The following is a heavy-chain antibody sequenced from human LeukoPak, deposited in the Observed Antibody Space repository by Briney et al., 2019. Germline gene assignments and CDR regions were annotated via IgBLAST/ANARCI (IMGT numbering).Heavy chain of an antibody. V-gene: IGHV3-23*01. CDR2: IGGSGGTT. Sequence: GGSLRLSCAASGFTFSRYAMSWVRQAPGKGLEWVSSIGGSGGTTYYADSVQGRFTISRDNSKNTLYLQMNSLRAEDTAVYYCARDSVVGASSGAHFDYWGQGTLVTVSS. J-gene: IGHJ4*02. CDR3: ARDSVVGASSGAHFDY. D-gene: IGHD1-26*01. CDR1: GFTFSRYA.